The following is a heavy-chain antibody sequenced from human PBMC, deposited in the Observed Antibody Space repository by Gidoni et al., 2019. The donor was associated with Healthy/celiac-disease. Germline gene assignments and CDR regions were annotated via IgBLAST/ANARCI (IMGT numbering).Heavy chain of an antibody. J-gene: IGHJ5*02. CDR3: ARPGLLFERTQRGAFDP. V-gene: IGHV4-39*01. CDR2: IYYSGST. CDR1: GGSISSSRYY. D-gene: IGHD2-21*01. Sequence: QLQLQASGPGLAKPSDTLSLPCPVSGGSISSSRYYWGWIRQPPGKGLEWIGSIYYSGSTYYNPSLKSRVTISVDTSKNQFSLKLSSVTAADTAVYYCARPGLLFERTQRGAFDPWGQGTLVTVSS.